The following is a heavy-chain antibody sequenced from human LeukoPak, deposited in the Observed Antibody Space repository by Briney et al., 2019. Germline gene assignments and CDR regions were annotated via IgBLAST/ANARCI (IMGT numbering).Heavy chain of an antibody. Sequence: ASGKVSCKASGYTFTSYDINRVRQAAGQGLEWMGFMTPNSGNTGYAQKLQGRVTMTRNNSISTAYMELSSLRSEDTAVDYCARFRYDYGDGPDYWGQGTLVTVSS. CDR3: ARFRYDYGDGPDY. V-gene: IGHV1-8*01. CDR2: MTPNSGNT. J-gene: IGHJ4*02. CDR1: GYTFTSYD. D-gene: IGHD4/OR15-4a*01.